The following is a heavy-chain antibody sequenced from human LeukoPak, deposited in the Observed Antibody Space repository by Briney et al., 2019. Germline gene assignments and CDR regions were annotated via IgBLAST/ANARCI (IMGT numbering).Heavy chain of an antibody. Sequence: GESLKISCKGSGYSFTSYWIGWVRQMPGKGLEWMGIIYPGDSDTRYSPSFQGQVTISADKSISTAYLQLSSLKASDTAMYYCARRLGYCSGGSCYGSNWFDPWGQGTLVTVSS. D-gene: IGHD2-15*01. CDR1: GYSFTSYW. V-gene: IGHV5-51*01. J-gene: IGHJ5*02. CDR3: ARRLGYCSGGSCYGSNWFDP. CDR2: IYPGDSDT.